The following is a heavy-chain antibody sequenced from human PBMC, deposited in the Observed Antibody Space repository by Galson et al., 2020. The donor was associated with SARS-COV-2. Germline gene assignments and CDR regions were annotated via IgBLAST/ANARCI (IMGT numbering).Heavy chain of an antibody. Sequence: GGSMRLSCAVSGFTFSSYGMHWVRQAPGKGLEWVAAIWYDGRNKYYADSVKGRFTISRDNSKNTLYLQMNSLGAEDTAVYYRARVTIAAAGSCWFDPWGQGTLVPVSS. J-gene: IGHJ5*02. CDR3: ARVTIAAAGSCWFDP. V-gene: IGHV3-30*19. D-gene: IGHD6-13*01. CDR1: GFTFSSYG. CDR2: IWYDGRNK.